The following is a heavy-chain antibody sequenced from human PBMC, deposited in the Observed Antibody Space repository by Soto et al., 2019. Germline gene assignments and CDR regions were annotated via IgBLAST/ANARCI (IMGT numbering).Heavy chain of an antibody. D-gene: IGHD4-17*01. J-gene: IGHJ4*02. CDR2: IFFSGNT. CDR1: GGSILNGGHY. V-gene: IGHV4-31*03. CDR3: ARDNYGGMLDS. Sequence: PSETLSLTCTVSGGSILNGGHYWTWIRQHPGKGLEWIRRIFFSGNTHYNPALKSRLTFSLDTAKNQFTLKLTSVTAADTAIYYCARDNYGGMLDSLGPGTLVTVSS.